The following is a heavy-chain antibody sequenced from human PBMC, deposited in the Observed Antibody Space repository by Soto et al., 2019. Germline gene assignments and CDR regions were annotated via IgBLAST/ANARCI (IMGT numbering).Heavy chain of an antibody. J-gene: IGHJ5*02. CDR2: INTHNGNT. CDR1: GYTFTSYG. CDR3: ARLDWLSACFDP. Sequence: QVQLVQSGAEVKKPGASVRVSCRASGYTFTSYGITWVRQAPGQGLAWMGWINTHNGNTNYAEQVQGRVTMTTEPSTSTVYMELRSLRPDDTAVYYCARLDWLSACFDPWGQGTLVTVSS. V-gene: IGHV1-18*01. D-gene: IGHD3-9*01.